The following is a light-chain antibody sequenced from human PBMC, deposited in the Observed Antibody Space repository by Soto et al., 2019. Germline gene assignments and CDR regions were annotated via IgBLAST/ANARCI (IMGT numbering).Light chain of an antibody. CDR1: QGISSY. CDR3: QQYYSYPPT. CDR2: AAS. V-gene: IGKV1-8*01. J-gene: IGKJ1*01. Sequence: AIRMTQSPSSFSASTGDRVTITCRASQGISSYLAWYQQKPWKAPKLLIYAASTLQSGVPSRFSGSGSGTDFTLTISCLQSEDFATYSCQQYYSYPPTFGQGTKVEIK.